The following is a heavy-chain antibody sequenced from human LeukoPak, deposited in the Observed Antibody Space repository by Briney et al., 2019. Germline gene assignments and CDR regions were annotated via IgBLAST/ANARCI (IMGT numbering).Heavy chain of an antibody. D-gene: IGHD6-13*01. CDR2: IIPIFGTA. CDR1: GGTFSSYA. Sequence: GASVKVSCKASGGTFSSYAISWVRQAPGQGLEWMGGIIPIFGTANYAQKLQGRVTMTTDTSTSTAYMELRSLRSDDTAVYYCARVGWYSSSWYDPLSYFDYWGQGTLVTVSS. CDR3: ARVGWYSSSWYDPLSYFDY. J-gene: IGHJ4*02. V-gene: IGHV1-69*05.